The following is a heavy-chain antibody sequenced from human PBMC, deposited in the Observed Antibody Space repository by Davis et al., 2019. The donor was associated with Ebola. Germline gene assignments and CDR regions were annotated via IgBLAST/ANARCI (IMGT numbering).Heavy chain of an antibody. CDR2: IGTAGDT. CDR1: GFTFSSYW. V-gene: IGHV3-13*01. Sequence: PGGSLRLSCAASGFTFSSYWMHWVRQATGKGLEWVSAIGTAGDTYYPGSVKGRFTISRENAKNSLYLQMDSLRAEDTAVYYCARDGAPPYSYGYYYYYGMDVWGQGTTVTVSS. J-gene: IGHJ6*02. CDR3: ARDGAPPYSYGYYYYYGMDV. D-gene: IGHD5-18*01.